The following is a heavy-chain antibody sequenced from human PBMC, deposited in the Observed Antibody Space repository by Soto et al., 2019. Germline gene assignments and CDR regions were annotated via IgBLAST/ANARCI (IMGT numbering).Heavy chain of an antibody. Sequence: QVQLVQSGAEVKKPGASVKVSCKASGYTFTNYYIHWVRQAPGQGLELMGVINPSGGSTSYAQKFQGRVTMTRDTATITVYMELSSLRSDDTAVYFCAREGGYCSSPNCYPSDYWGQGTLVTVSS. D-gene: IGHD2-2*01. J-gene: IGHJ4*02. CDR2: INPSGGST. CDR3: AREGGYCSSPNCYPSDY. CDR1: GYTFTNYY. V-gene: IGHV1-46*01.